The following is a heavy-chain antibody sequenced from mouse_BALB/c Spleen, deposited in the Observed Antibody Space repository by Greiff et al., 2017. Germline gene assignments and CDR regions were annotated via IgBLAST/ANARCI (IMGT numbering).Heavy chain of an antibody. D-gene: IGHD2-3*01. Sequence: EVKVEESGPGLVKPSQSLSLTCSVTGYSITSGYYWNWIRQFPGNKLEWMGYISYDGSNNYNPSLKNRISITRDTSKNQFFLKLNSVTTEDTATYYCARDGYYSFDVWGAGTTVTVSS. CDR3: ARDGYYSFDV. CDR2: ISYDGSN. J-gene: IGHJ1*01. V-gene: IGHV3-6*02. CDR1: GYSITSGYY.